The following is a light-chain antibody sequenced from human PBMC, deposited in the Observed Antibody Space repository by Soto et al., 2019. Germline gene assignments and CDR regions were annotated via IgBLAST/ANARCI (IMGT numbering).Light chain of an antibody. CDR1: QSISSY. CDR3: QQSYNTPLT. V-gene: IGKV1-39*01. Sequence: DIQMTQSPSSLSASVGDRVTITCRASQSISSYLNWYQLKPGKAPKFLIYAASSLKSGVPSRFSGSGSGTDFTLTISSLQPEDFATYYCQQSYNTPLTFGPGTKVDIK. J-gene: IGKJ3*01. CDR2: AAS.